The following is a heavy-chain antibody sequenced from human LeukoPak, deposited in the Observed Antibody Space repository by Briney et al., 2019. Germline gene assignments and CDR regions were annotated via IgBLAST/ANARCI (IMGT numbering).Heavy chain of an antibody. Sequence: SETLSLTCTVSGGSISSYYWNWIRQPPGKGLEWIGYIYYSGSTNYNPSLKSRVTISVDTSKNQFSLKLSSVTAADTAVYYCARHGTVAGIAMFDYWGQGTLVTVSS. CDR3: ARHGTVAGIAMFDY. V-gene: IGHV4-59*08. CDR2: IYYSGST. CDR1: GGSISSYY. D-gene: IGHD6-19*01. J-gene: IGHJ4*02.